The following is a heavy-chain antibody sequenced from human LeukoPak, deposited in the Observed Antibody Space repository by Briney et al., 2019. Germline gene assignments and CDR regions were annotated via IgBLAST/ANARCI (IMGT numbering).Heavy chain of an antibody. CDR1: GGSISGYY. J-gene: IGHJ6*03. Sequence: PSETLSLTCTVSGGSISGYYWTWIRQPPGKGLEWIGYIYYSGSTNYNPSLKSRVAISVDTSKNQFSLKLSSVTAADTAMYYCARDGPYSTSSYYYYMDVWGKGTTVTVSS. CDR2: IYYSGST. CDR3: ARDGPYSTSSYYYYMDV. D-gene: IGHD6-6*01. V-gene: IGHV4-59*01.